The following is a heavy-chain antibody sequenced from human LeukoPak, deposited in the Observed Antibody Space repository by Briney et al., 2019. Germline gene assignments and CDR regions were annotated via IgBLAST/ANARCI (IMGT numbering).Heavy chain of an antibody. D-gene: IGHD4-17*01. CDR1: GFTFSSYW. CDR2: ITSDGRST. J-gene: IGHJ4*02. CDR3: SSGRPTTSDY. V-gene: IGHV3-74*01. Sequence: GGSLRLSCAGSGFTFSSYWMHWVRQVPGKGLVWLSRITSDGRSTSYADSVKGRFTISRDNAKNTLYLQMNSLRAEDTAAYYCSSGRPTTSDYWGQGTLVTVSS.